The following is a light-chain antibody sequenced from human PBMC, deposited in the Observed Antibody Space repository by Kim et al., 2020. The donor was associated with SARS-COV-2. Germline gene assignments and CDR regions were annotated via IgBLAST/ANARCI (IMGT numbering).Light chain of an antibody. CDR3: QVWDSSTPVV. CDR2: RDS. CDR1: NIEHEK. J-gene: IGLJ2*01. V-gene: IGLV3-9*01. Sequence: VALGQTDGNTYGASNIEHEKVHWYQQKAGRAPMLVIYRDSHRPSGIPERFSGSNSGNTATLTISRAQAGDEADYYCQVWDSSTPVVFGGGTQLTVL.